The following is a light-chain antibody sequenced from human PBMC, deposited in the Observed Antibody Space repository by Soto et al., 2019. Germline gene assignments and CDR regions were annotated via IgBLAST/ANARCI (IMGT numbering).Light chain of an antibody. Sequence: QSVLTQPPSASGTSGQRATISCSGSSSNIGSNTVNWYQQLPGTAPKLLIYGGSSRPSGVPDRFSGSKSGTSASLAITGLQAEDEADYYCQSYDRSLSGTVFGTGTKVTVL. J-gene: IGLJ1*01. CDR1: SSNIGSNT. V-gene: IGLV1-40*01. CDR3: QSYDRSLSGTV. CDR2: GGS.